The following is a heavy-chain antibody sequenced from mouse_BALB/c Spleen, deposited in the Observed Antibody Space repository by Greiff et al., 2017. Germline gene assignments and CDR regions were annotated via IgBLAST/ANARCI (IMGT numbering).Heavy chain of an antibody. V-gene: IGHV1-4*02. CDR1: GYTFSSYW. CDR2: INPSSGYT. D-gene: IGHD2-14*01. J-gene: IGHJ3*01. Sequence: VQLQQSGAELMTPGASVKISCKATGYTFSSYWIEWVKQRPGQGLEWIGYINPSSGYTEYNQKFKDKTTLTADKSSSTAYMQLSSLTSEDSAVYYCARSYYRYDDLFAYWGQGTLVTVSA. CDR3: ARSYYRYDDLFAY.